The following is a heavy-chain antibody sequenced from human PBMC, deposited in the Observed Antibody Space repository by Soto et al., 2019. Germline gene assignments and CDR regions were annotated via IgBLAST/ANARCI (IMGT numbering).Heavy chain of an antibody. CDR3: ARDFVVGGTTINYDTGMHV. J-gene: IGHJ6*02. V-gene: IGHV3-66*01. CDR2: IYSAGNT. D-gene: IGHD1-26*01. Sequence: GGSLGLSCAAPGFTVSSNYMSWVGQAPGKGLEWISIIYSAGNTYYADAVKGRFTISRDNSKNTLYLQMNSLGAEDTAVYYCARDFVVGGTTINYDTGMHVWGQLTT. CDR1: GFTVSSNY.